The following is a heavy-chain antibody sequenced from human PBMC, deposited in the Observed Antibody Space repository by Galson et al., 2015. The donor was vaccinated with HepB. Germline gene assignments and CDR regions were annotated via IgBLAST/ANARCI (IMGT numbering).Heavy chain of an antibody. D-gene: IGHD6-13*01. CDR3: ATSSIAAAGTLDP. CDR2: IYYSGST. CDR1: GGSISSSSYY. J-gene: IGHJ5*02. V-gene: IGHV4-39*01. Sequence: SETLSLTCTVSGGSISSSSYYWGWIRQPPGKGLEWIGSIYYSGSTYYNPSLKSRVTISVDTSKNQFSLKLSSVTAADTAVYYCATSSIAAAGTLDPWGQGTLVTVSS.